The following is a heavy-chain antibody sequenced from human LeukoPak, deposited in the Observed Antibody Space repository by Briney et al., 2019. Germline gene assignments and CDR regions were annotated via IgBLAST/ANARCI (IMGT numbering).Heavy chain of an antibody. Sequence: PGGSLRLSCAASGFTFSSYAMHWVRQAPGKGLEWVAVISYDGSNKYYADSVKGRFTISRDNSKNTLYLQMNSLRAEDTAVYYCARCYYGSGTLGYFQHWGQGTLVTVSS. CDR1: GFTFSSYA. CDR3: ARCYYGSGTLGYFQH. D-gene: IGHD3-10*01. J-gene: IGHJ1*01. CDR2: ISYDGSNK. V-gene: IGHV3-30-3*01.